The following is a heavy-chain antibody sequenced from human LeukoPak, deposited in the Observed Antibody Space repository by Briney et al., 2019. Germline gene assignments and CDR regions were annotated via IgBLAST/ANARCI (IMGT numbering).Heavy chain of an antibody. CDR1: GGSISSYY. J-gene: IGHJ6*02. CDR3: ARDSVDPNYYYYGMDV. Sequence: SETLSLTCTVSGGSISSYYWSWIRQPPGKGLEWLGYIYYSGSTNYNPSLKSRVTISVDTSKNQFSLKLSSVTAADTAVYYCARDSVDPNYYYYGMDVWGQGTTVTVSS. V-gene: IGHV4-59*01. CDR2: IYYSGST.